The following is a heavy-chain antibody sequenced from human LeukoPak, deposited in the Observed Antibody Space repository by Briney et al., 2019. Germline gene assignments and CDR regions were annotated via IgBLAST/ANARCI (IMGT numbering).Heavy chain of an antibody. CDR3: ARDSMVRGVD. CDR2: IYSGGST. J-gene: IGHJ4*02. V-gene: IGHV3-53*01. Sequence: PGGSLRLSCAASGFSFSSYAMSWVRQAPGKGLEWVSVIYSGGSTYYADSVKGRFTISRDNSKNTLYLQMNSLRAEDTAVYYCARDSMVRGVDWGQGTLVTVSS. CDR1: GFSFSSYA. D-gene: IGHD3-10*01.